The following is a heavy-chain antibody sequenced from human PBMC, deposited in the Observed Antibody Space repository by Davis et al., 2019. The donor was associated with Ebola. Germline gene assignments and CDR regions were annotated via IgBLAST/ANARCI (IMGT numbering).Heavy chain of an antibody. CDR1: GYTFTSYW. V-gene: IGHV5-51*01. D-gene: IGHD1-26*01. Sequence: GESLKISCKGSGYTFTSYWIAWVRQMPGKGLEWMGGIYPGDSDTKYSPSFQGQVTISADKSITTAYLQWSSLKASDTAMYYCAIQGAPYSAPANWGQGTLVTVSS. CDR2: IYPGDSDT. J-gene: IGHJ4*02. CDR3: AIQGAPYSAPAN.